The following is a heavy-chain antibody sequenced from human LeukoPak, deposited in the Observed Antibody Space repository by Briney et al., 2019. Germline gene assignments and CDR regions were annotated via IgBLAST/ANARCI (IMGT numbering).Heavy chain of an antibody. D-gene: IGHD3-9*01. Sequence: KPSETLSLTCTVSGGSISSSSYYWGWIRQPPGKGLEWIGSIYYSGSTYYNPSLKSRVTISVDTSKNQFSLKLSSVTAADTAVYYCASLDYDILTGLDYWGQGTLVTVSS. CDR2: IYYSGST. CDR3: ASLDYDILTGLDY. CDR1: GGSISSSSYY. V-gene: IGHV4-39*01. J-gene: IGHJ4*02.